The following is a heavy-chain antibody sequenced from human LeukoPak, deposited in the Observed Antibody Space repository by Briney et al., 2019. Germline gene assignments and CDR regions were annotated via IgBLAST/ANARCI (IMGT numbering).Heavy chain of an antibody. D-gene: IGHD6-19*01. V-gene: IGHV6-1*01. CDR2: TYYRSKWYN. CDR3: ARGSSGWGRLGMDV. CDR1: GNSVSSNSAA. J-gene: IGHJ6*02. Sequence: SQTLSLTCAISGNSVSSNSAAWNWIRQSPSRGLEWLGRTYYRSKWYNDYAGSVKSRITINPDTSKNQFTLQLNSVTPEDTAVYYCARGSSGWGRLGMDVWGQGTTVTVSS.